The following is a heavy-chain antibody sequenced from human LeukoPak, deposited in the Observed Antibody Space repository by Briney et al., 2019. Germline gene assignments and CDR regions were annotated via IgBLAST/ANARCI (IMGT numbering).Heavy chain of an antibody. Sequence: GRSLSLSCAASGFTFSSYSMNWVRQAPGKGLEWVSSISSSSSYIYYADSVKGRFTISRDNAKNSLYLQMNSLRAEDTAVYYCAREYSGYDPNFDYWGQGTLVTVSS. CDR1: GFTFSSYS. CDR2: ISSSSSYI. CDR3: AREYSGYDPNFDY. V-gene: IGHV3-21*01. J-gene: IGHJ4*02. D-gene: IGHD5-12*01.